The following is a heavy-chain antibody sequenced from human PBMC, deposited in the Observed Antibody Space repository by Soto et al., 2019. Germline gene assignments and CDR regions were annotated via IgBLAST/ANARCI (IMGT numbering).Heavy chain of an antibody. D-gene: IGHD1-26*01. J-gene: IGHJ4*02. CDR1: GFTFSSYW. CDR3: ASGTYYYYFDY. V-gene: IGHV3-7*02. Sequence: GGSLRLSCAASGFTFSSYWMTWVRQAPGKGLEWVASIKQDGSQKYFVDSVKGRFTISRDNAKNSLYLQMNSLRAEDTALYYCASGTYYYYFDYWGQGTLVTVSS. CDR2: IKQDGSQK.